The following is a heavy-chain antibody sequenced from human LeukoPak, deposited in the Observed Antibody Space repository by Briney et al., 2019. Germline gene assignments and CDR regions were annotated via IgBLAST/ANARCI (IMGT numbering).Heavy chain of an antibody. V-gene: IGHV3-74*01. CDR3: ASQQSFHYYYMDV. CDR1: GFTFNTYW. J-gene: IGHJ6*03. D-gene: IGHD2/OR15-2a*01. CDR2: INADGSST. Sequence: GGSLRLSYAASGFTFNTYWMHWVRQAPGKGLVWVSSINADGSSTSYADSMKGRFTISRDNAKNTLYLQMNSLRAEDTAVYYCASQQSFHYYYMDVWGKGTTVTVSS.